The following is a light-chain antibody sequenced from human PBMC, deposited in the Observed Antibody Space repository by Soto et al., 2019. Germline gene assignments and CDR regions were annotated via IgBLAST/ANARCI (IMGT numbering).Light chain of an antibody. CDR2: GAS. CDR3: QQYGSSPWT. Sequence: EIVLTQSPGSLCLSPGERATLSCRASLSVSSSYLAWYQQKPGQAPRLLIYGASSRATGIPDRFSGSGSGTDFTLTISRLEPEDFAVYYCQQYGSSPWTFGQGTKVDIK. J-gene: IGKJ1*01. V-gene: IGKV3-20*01. CDR1: LSVSSSY.